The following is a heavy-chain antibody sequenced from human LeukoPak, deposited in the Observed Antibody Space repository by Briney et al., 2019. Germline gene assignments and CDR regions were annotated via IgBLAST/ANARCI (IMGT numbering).Heavy chain of an antibody. V-gene: IGHV4-4*07. CDR2: IYRDGST. D-gene: IGHD5-12*01. J-gene: IGHJ4*02. CDR1: GGSISNYY. CDR3: ARGDIVATMSLDH. Sequence: SETLSLTCTVSGGSISNYYWNWIRQPAGQGLEWIGRIYRDGSTNYSPSLKSRVTLSVDTSRNQFSLNLRSVTAADTAVYYCARGDIVATMSLDHWGQGTLVTVSS.